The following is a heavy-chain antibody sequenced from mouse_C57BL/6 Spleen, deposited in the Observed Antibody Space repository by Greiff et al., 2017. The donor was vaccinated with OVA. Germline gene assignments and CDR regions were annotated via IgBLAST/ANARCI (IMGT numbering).Heavy chain of an antibody. J-gene: IGHJ4*01. CDR1: GYAFTNYL. CDR3: ARSENHAMDD. Sequence: QVQLQQSGAELVRPGTSVKVSCKASGYAFTNYLIEWVKQRPGQGLEWIGVINPGSGGTNYNEKFKGKATLTADKSSSTAYMQLSSLTSEDSAVYFCARSENHAMDDWGQGTSVTVSS. V-gene: IGHV1-54*01. CDR2: INPGSGGT.